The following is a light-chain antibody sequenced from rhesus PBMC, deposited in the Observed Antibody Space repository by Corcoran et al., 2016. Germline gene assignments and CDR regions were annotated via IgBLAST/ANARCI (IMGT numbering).Light chain of an antibody. CDR3: QQSSNFSRT. CDR2: GAS. J-gene: IGKJ1*01. Sequence: ETVVTQSPATLSLSPGERATLSCRASQSVGSDLAWYQQKPGQAPRLLSYGASSRATGIPDRFSGSGSGTAFTLTISSLEPEDVGFYYCQQSSNFSRTFDQGTKVEIK. V-gene: IGKV3-24*04. CDR1: QSVGSD.